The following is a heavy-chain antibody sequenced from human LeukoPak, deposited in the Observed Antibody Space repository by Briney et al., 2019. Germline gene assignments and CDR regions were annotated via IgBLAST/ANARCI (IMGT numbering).Heavy chain of an antibody. CDR2: IKSKTDGGTT. V-gene: IGHV3-15*01. CDR1: GFTFSNAW. J-gene: IGHJ4*02. D-gene: IGHD3-22*01. CDR3: ALIDYYDGGVYPN. Sequence: PGGSLRLSCAASGFTFSNAWMSWVRQAPGKGLEWVGRIKSKTDGGTTDYAAPVKGRFTFSRDDSKNTLYLQMNSLRAEDTAVYYCALIDYYDGGVYPNWGQGTLVTVSS.